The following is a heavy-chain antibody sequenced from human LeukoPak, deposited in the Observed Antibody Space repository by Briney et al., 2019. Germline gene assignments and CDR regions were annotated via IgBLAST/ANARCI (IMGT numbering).Heavy chain of an antibody. CDR1: GFTFSSYD. D-gene: IGHD1-26*01. V-gene: IGHV3-13*01. CDR2: IGTAGDT. Sequence: GGSLRLSCAASGFTFSSYDMHWVRQATEKGLEWVSAIGTAGDTYYPGSVKGRFTISRENAKNSLYLQMNSLRAGDTAVYYCARVGGSHDAFDIWGQGTMVTVSS. CDR3: ARVGGSHDAFDI. J-gene: IGHJ3*02.